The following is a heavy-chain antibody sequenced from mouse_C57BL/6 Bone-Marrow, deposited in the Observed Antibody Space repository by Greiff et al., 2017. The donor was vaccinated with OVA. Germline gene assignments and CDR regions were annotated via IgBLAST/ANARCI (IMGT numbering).Heavy chain of an antibody. Sequence: VQLQQPGAELVRPGTSVKLSCKASGYTFTSYWMHWVKQRPGQGLEWIGVIDPSDSYTNYNQKFKGKATLTVDTSSSTAYMQLSSLTSEDSAVYYYARTYYSNYWDFDVWGTGTTVTVSS. CDR2: IDPSDSYT. V-gene: IGHV1-59*01. D-gene: IGHD2-5*01. CDR3: ARTYYSNYWDFDV. CDR1: GYTFTSYW. J-gene: IGHJ1*03.